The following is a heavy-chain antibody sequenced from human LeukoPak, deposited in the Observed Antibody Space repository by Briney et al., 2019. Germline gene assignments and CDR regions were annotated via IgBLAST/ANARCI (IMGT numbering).Heavy chain of an antibody. CDR2: IEGSNDNT. J-gene: IGHJ4*02. CDR3: AKDLLRWSFDY. D-gene: IGHD2-15*01. Sequence: GGSLRLSCAASGFTFSSNAMGLVRQAPGKGLEWVSAIEGSNDNTHYADSVKGRFTVSRDISKNTLYLQMNSLRAEDTAIYYCAKDLLRWSFDYWGQGTLVTVSS. V-gene: IGHV3-23*01. CDR1: GFTFSSNA.